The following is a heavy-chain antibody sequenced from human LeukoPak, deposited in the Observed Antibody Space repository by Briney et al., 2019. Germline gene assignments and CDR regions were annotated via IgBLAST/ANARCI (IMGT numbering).Heavy chain of an antibody. D-gene: IGHD4-17*01. CDR3: AKVHYGDYLPHGNYFDY. Sequence: GGSLRLSCAASGFTFSSYAMSWVRQAPGKGLEWVSAISGSGGSTYHADSVKGRFTISRDNSKNTLYLQMNSLRAEDTAVYYCAKVHYGDYLPHGNYFDYWGQGTLVTVSS. CDR2: ISGSGGST. CDR1: GFTFSSYA. V-gene: IGHV3-23*01. J-gene: IGHJ4*02.